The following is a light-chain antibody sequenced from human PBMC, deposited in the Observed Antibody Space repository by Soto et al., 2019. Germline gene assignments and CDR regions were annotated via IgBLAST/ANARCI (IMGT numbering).Light chain of an antibody. CDR3: QSYASYNVV. Sequence: NFMLTQPHSVSESPGKTVTISCTGSSGSISRNFVQWYQQRPGRAPTTVIYDDDQRPSGVPDRFSGSIDRSSNSASLTISGLKSEDEADYYCQSYASYNVVFGGGTKLTVL. CDR1: SGSISRNF. CDR2: DDD. J-gene: IGLJ2*01. V-gene: IGLV6-57*02.